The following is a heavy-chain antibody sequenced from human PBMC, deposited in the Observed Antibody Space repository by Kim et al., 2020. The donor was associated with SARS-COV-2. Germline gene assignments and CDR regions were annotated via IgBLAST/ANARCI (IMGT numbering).Heavy chain of an antibody. D-gene: IGHD3-3*02. J-gene: IGHJ6*03. Sequence: GGSLRLSCAASGFTFSSYRMNWVRQAPGKGLEWVSYISSSSSTIYYADSVKGRFTISRDNAKNSLYLQMNSLRDEDTAVYYCAREGTLNIYGVAPPGYYYYMDVWGEGTGVTVSS. CDR2: ISSSSSTI. CDR1: GFTFSSYR. V-gene: IGHV3-48*02. CDR3: AREGTLNIYGVAPPGYYYYMDV.